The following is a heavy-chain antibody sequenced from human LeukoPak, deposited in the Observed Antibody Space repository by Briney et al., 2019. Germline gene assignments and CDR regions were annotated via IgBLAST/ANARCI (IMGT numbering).Heavy chain of an antibody. Sequence: SVKVSCKASGGAFSSYAISWVRQAPGQGLEWMGGIIPIFGTANYAQKFQGRVTITADESTSTAYMELSSLRSEDTAVYYCARSLGPHPTLYSFDYWGQGTLVTVSS. CDR3: ARSLGPHPTLYSFDY. D-gene: IGHD2-15*01. CDR2: IIPIFGTA. J-gene: IGHJ4*02. CDR1: GGAFSSYA. V-gene: IGHV1-69*13.